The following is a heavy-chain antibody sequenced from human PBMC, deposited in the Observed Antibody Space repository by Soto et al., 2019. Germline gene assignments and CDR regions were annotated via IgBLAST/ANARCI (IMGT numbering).Heavy chain of an antibody. CDR2: IYYSGST. CDR3: ARSFSWSIAAAGNPFYY. V-gene: IGHV4-39*01. D-gene: IGHD6-13*01. J-gene: IGHJ4*02. CDR1: GGSISSSGYF. Sequence: SEALSLPCTVSGGSISSSGYFGGWIRQPPGKGLEWIGSIYYSGSTYYNPSLKSRVTISVDTSKNQFSLKLSSVTAADTAVYYCARSFSWSIAAAGNPFYYCGQGTLVTVSS.